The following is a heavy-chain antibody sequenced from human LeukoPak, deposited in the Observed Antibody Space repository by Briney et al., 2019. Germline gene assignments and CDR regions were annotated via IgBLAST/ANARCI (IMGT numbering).Heavy chain of an antibody. D-gene: IGHD3-10*01. CDR1: GFTFSSYR. CDR2: IISDGSST. V-gene: IGHV3-74*01. Sequence: GGSLRLSCAGSGFTFSSYRMHWVRQAPGKGLVWVSHIISDGSSTNYADSVKGRFTISRDNAKNTLYLQMNSLRAEDTAVYYCARDPDYYGFDGAFDIWGQGTMVTVSS. J-gene: IGHJ3*02. CDR3: ARDPDYYGFDGAFDI.